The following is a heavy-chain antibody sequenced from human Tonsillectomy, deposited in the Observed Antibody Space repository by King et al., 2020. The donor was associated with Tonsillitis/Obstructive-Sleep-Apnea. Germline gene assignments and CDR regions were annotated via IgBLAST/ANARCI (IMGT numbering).Heavy chain of an antibody. CDR2: ITVDGSST. CDR3: ARGLDSYYYYMDV. Sequence: VQLVESGGDLVHPGGSLRLSCAASGFTFSRYWMHWVRQAPGKGLVWVSRITVDGSSTTYADSVKGRFTISRDNAKNTLYLQMNSLRAEDTAVYYCARGLDSYYYYMDVWGKGPRSPSP. D-gene: IGHD6-19*01. J-gene: IGHJ6*03. CDR1: GFTFSRYW. V-gene: IGHV3-74*01.